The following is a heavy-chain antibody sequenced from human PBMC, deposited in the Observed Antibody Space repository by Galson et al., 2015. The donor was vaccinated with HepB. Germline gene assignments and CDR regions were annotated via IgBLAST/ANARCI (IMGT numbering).Heavy chain of an antibody. Sequence: SLRLSCAASGFTFSNYAMSWVRQAPGKGLEWVATISGTAGGSGGSTFYADSVKGRFTISRDNSKSTLYLQMNSLRAEDTALYYCARDQCGTTYCHPRFHSWGQGTLVTVSS. CDR3: ARDQCGTTYCHPRFHS. CDR1: GFTFSNYA. V-gene: IGHV3-23*01. J-gene: IGHJ4*02. CDR2: ISGTAGGSGGST. D-gene: IGHD2/OR15-2a*01.